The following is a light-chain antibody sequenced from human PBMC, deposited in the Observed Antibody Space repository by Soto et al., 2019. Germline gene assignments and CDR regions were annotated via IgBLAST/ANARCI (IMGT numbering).Light chain of an antibody. Sequence: QSALTQPRSVSGSPGQSVTISCTGTSSDVGAHNYVSWYQQHPAKAPNLMIYDVSKRPSGVPDRFSGSKSGNTASLTISGLQAEDEGDYYCCSYTNSAYVFGTGTKLTVL. CDR3: CSYTNSAYV. V-gene: IGLV2-11*01. J-gene: IGLJ1*01. CDR1: SSDVGAHNY. CDR2: DVS.